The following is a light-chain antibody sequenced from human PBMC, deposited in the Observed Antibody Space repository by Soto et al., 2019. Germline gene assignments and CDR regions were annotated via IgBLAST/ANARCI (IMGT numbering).Light chain of an antibody. CDR3: QQYGSSPPWT. V-gene: IGKV3-20*01. CDR2: GAY. J-gene: IGKJ1*01. CDR1: QSVSSN. Sequence: EIVMTQSPATLTVSPGERATLSCRASQSVSSNLAWYQQKPGQAPRLLIYGAYTRATGIPDRFSGSGSGTDFTPTIRGLEPEDFAVYYCQQYGSSPPWTCGQGTKVDIK.